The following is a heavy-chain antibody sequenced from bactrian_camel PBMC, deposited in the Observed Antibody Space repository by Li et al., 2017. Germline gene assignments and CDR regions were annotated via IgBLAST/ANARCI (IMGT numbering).Heavy chain of an antibody. CDR3: AADVEWNCLGRNYNY. J-gene: IGHJ4*01. V-gene: IGHV3S53*01. CDR1: GYTYNNYY. CDR2: LDTDDST. Sequence: QVQLVESGGGSVQAGGSLRLSCAVSGYTYNNYYMGWFRQAPGKKREGVAALDTDDSTSYAASVKGRFTVSQDNAKITLYLQMNSLKPEDTAMYYCAADVEWNCLGRNYNYWGQGTQVTVS. D-gene: IGHD1*01.